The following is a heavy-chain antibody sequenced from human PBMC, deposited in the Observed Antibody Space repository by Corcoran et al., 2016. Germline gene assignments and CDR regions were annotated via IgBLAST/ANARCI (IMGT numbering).Heavy chain of an antibody. D-gene: IGHD5-12*01. V-gene: IGHV4-34*01. CDR1: GGSFSGYY. J-gene: IGHJ4*02. CDR3: ARGRATYYY. CDR2: INHSGST. Sequence: QVQLQQWGAGLLKPSETLSLTCAAYGGSFSGYYWSWIRQPPGKGLEWIGEINHSGSTNYNPSLKSRVTISVDTSKNQFSLKLSSVTAADTAVYYCARGRATYYYWGQGTLVTVSS.